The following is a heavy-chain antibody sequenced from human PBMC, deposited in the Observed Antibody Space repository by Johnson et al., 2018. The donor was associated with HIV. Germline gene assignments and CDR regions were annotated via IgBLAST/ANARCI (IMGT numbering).Heavy chain of an antibody. J-gene: IGHJ3*02. CDR2: ISTSGSTI. CDR1: GFTFSDYY. Sequence: QVQLVESGGGVVQPGRSLRLSCAASGFTFSDYYMSWIRQAPGKGLEWVSYISTSGSTIYYADSVKGRFTISRENSKNMLYLQMHSLRAEDTAVYYCARACRDGYTCDAFDIWGQGTMVTVSS. D-gene: IGHD5-24*01. V-gene: IGHV3-11*04. CDR3: ARACRDGYTCDAFDI.